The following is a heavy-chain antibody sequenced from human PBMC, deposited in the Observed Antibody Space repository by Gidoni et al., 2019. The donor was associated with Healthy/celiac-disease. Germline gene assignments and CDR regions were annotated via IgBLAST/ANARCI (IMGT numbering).Heavy chain of an antibody. Sequence: QVQLVESGGGWVQPGGSLRRSCAASGFTCSDYYMSWIRQAPGKGLERVAYIRSSGSTIYYADSVKDRLTIYRDNAKNSLSLQINSLSAQDTAAYSGASSYSSGWEADYYGMDVWGQGTTVTVSS. D-gene: IGHD6-19*01. CDR3: ASSYSSGWEADYYGMDV. CDR2: IRSSGSTI. J-gene: IGHJ6*02. V-gene: IGHV3-11*01. CDR1: GFTCSDYY.